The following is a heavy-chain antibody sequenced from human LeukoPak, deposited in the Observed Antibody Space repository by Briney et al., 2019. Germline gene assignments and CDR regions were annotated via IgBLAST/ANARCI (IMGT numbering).Heavy chain of an antibody. D-gene: IGHD1-1*01. J-gene: IGHJ4*02. V-gene: IGHV3-23*01. CDR3: AKRGETGTKYFDY. CDR2: ISDSGDST. Sequence: GGSLRLSCAASGFIFSSYAMNWVRQAPGKGLEWVSAISDSGDSTYYADSVKGRFTISRDNSRNTLYLQMNSLRAEDTAVYYCAKRGETGTKYFDYWGQGTLVTVSS. CDR1: GFIFSSYA.